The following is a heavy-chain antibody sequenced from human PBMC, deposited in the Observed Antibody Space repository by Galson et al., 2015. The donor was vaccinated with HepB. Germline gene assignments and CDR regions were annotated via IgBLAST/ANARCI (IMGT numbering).Heavy chain of an antibody. CDR3: ASSTAGRYFDY. CDR1: GGSISSSSYY. Sequence: LSLTCTVSGGSISSSSYYWGWIRQPPGKGLEWIGSIYYSGSTYYNPSLKSRVTISVDTSKNQFSLKLSSVTAADTAVYYCASSTAGRYFDYWGQGTLVTVSS. J-gene: IGHJ4*02. D-gene: IGHD6-13*01. CDR2: IYYSGST. V-gene: IGHV4-39*01.